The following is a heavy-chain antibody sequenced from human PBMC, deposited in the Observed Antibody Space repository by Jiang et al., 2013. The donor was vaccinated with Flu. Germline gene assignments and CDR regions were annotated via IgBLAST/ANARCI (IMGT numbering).Heavy chain of an antibody. J-gene: IGHJ6*02. Sequence: GEINHSGSTNYNPSLKSRVTISVDTSKNQFSLKLSSVTAADTAVYYCARAPTVTTRYYYGMDVWGQGDHGHRLL. V-gene: IGHV4-34*01. CDR2: INHSGST. CDR3: ARAPTVTTRYYYGMDV. D-gene: IGHD4-17*01.